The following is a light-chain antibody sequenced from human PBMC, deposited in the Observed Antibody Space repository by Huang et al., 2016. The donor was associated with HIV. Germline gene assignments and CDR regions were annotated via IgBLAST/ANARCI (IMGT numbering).Light chain of an antibody. CDR1: HNVTNDY. CDR2: GSS. V-gene: IGKV3-20*01. CDR3: QKYSTSPWT. Sequence: EIVLTQSPDTLSLSPGERGALSCRASHNVTNDYLAWYQHKSGQAPRLLIYGSSGRATATPARFSGSGSGTDFSLTIDTVKPEDFASYYCQKYSTSPWTFGPGTKLEIK. J-gene: IGKJ1*01.